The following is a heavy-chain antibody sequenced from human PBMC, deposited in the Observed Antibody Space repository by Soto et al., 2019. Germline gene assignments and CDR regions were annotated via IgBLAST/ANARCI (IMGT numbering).Heavy chain of an antibody. V-gene: IGHV4-30-2*01. J-gene: IGHJ4*02. Sequence: SETLSLTCAVSGGSISSGGYSWSWIRQPPGKGLEWIGYIYHSGSTYYNPSLKSRVTISVDRSKNQFSLKLSSVTAADTAVYYCAATYETYDSSGYYYYTDYWGQGTLVTVSS. CDR3: AATYETYDSSGYYYYTDY. CDR2: IYHSGST. CDR1: GGSISSGGYS. D-gene: IGHD3-22*01.